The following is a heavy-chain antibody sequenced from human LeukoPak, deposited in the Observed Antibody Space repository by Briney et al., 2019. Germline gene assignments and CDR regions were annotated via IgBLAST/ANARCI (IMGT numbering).Heavy chain of an antibody. Sequence: GGSLRLSCAASGFTFRSHSMTWVRQAPGKGLEWVSCISSSSSYIYYADSLKGRFSISRDNAKNSLYLQMNSLRAEDTAVYYCVRGERYYDSSGYYHIDYWGQGTLVIVSS. D-gene: IGHD3-22*01. CDR3: VRGERYYDSSGYYHIDY. J-gene: IGHJ4*02. CDR2: ISSSSSYI. V-gene: IGHV3-21*01. CDR1: GFTFRSHS.